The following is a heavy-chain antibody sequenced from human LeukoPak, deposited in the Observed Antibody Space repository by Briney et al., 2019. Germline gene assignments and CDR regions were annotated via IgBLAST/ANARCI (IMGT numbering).Heavy chain of an antibody. D-gene: IGHD3-9*01. CDR2: INHSGST. Sequence: SETLSLTCAVYGGSFSGYYWSWIRQPPGKGLEWIGEINHSGSTNYNPSLKSRVTISVDTSKNQFSLKLSSVTAADTAVYYCARSDTYYDILTGYYINYFDYWGQGTLATVSS. J-gene: IGHJ4*02. V-gene: IGHV4-34*01. CDR1: GGSFSGYY. CDR3: ARSDTYYDILTGYYINYFDY.